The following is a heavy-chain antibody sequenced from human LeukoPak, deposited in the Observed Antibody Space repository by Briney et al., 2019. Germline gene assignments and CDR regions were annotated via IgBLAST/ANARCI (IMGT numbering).Heavy chain of an antibody. Sequence: RGSLRLSCAVSGFTFSSYSMNWVRQAPGKGLEWVSSMSGSIGYMDYADSVKGRFTISRDNAKNSLYLQMNSLRADDTAIYYCARLLTNYYYMDVWGKGTTVTVSS. CDR1: GFTFSSYS. V-gene: IGHV3-21*06. CDR3: ARLLTNYYYMDV. J-gene: IGHJ6*03. CDR2: MSGSIGYM.